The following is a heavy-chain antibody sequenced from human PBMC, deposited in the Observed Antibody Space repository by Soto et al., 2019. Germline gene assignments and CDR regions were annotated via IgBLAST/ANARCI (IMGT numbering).Heavy chain of an antibody. V-gene: IGHV3-48*01. J-gene: IGHJ4*02. Sequence: GGSLRLSCAASGFTFSSYSMNWVRQAPGKGLEWVSYISSSSSTIYYADSVKGRFTISRDNAKNSLYLQMNSLRAEDTAVYYCACDPGSGSKRGDYWGQGTLVTVSS. CDR1: GFTFSSYS. CDR3: ACDPGSGSKRGDY. CDR2: ISSSSSTI. D-gene: IGHD3-10*01.